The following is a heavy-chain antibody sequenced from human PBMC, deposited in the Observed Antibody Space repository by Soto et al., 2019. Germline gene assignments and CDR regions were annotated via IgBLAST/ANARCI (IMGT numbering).Heavy chain of an antibody. CDR2: ISGSGGST. CDR3: AKDLLDGYNWNDYWYYYYMDV. J-gene: IGHJ6*03. V-gene: IGHV3-23*01. CDR1: GFTFSSYA. Sequence: GGSLRLSCAASGFTFSSYAMSWVRQAPGKGLEWVSAISGSGGSTYYADSVKGRFTISRDNSKNTLYLQMNSLRAEDTAVYYCAKDLLDGYNWNDYWYYYYMDVWGKGTTVTVSS. D-gene: IGHD1-1*01.